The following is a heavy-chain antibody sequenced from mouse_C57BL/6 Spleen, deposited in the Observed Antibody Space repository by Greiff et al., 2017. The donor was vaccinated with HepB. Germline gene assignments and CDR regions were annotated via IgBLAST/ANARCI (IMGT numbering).Heavy chain of an antibody. Sequence: EVQLQESGGGLVKPGGSLKLSCAASGFTFSSYVMSWVRQTPEKRLEWVATISDGGSYTYYPDNVKGRFTISRDNAKNNLYLQMSHLKSEDTAMYYCARDYYGSSYWFAYWGQGTLVTVSA. V-gene: IGHV5-4*01. CDR2: ISDGGSYT. D-gene: IGHD1-1*01. J-gene: IGHJ3*01. CDR1: GFTFSSYV. CDR3: ARDYYGSSYWFAY.